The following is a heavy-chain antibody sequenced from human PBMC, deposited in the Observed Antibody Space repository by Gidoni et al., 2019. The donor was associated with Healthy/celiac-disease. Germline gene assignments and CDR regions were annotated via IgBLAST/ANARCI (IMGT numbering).Heavy chain of an antibody. Sequence: QVQLQESGPGLVKPSQTLSLTCTVSGGSISSGSYYWSWIRQPAGKGLEWIGRIYTSGSTNYNPSLKSRVTISVDTSKNQFSLKLSSVTAADTAVYYCARYKDSGYYYGMDVWGQGTTVTVSS. J-gene: IGHJ6*02. CDR3: ARYKDSGYYYGMDV. V-gene: IGHV4-61*02. D-gene: IGHD3-10*01. CDR1: GGSISSGSYY. CDR2: IYTSGST.